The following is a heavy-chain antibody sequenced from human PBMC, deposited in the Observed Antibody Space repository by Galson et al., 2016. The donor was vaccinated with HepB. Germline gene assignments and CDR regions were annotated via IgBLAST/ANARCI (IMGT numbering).Heavy chain of an antibody. CDR3: ARNGYSSSWYRN. CDR2: IHSGGNT. V-gene: IGHV3-53*01. J-gene: IGHJ4*02. Sequence: SSNYMSWVRQAPGKGLEWVSVIHSGGNTYYADSVKGRFTISRDNSKNTLYLQMNSLRAEDTAVYYCARNGYSSSWYRNWGQGTLVTVSS. CDR1: SSNY. D-gene: IGHD6-13*01.